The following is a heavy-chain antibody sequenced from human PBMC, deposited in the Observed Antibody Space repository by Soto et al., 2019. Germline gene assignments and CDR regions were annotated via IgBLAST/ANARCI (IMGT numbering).Heavy chain of an antibody. CDR3: AGAPAGDYYYYYKFDI. CDR1: GDIFTRYS. CDR2: VIPVFGTS. D-gene: IGHD2-21*02. Sequence: VRLVQSGAEVKKPGSSVRVSCRAPGDIFTRYSFSWVRQAPGQGLEWMGGVIPVFGTSNYGRKFRGRVTITADRSANTAFLDMSGLRYDDTAVYYCAGAPAGDYYYYYKFDIWGQGTAVTVSS. V-gene: IGHV1-69*06. J-gene: IGHJ6*02.